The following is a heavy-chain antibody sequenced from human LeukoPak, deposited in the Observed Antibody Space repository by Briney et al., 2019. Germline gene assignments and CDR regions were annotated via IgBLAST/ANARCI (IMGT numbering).Heavy chain of an antibody. V-gene: IGHV3-23*01. J-gene: IGHJ4*02. D-gene: IGHD6-13*01. Sequence: GGSLRLSCTAPGFTFSSYAMNWVRQAPGKGLEWVSGITGSATTTYYADSVKGRFTISGDNSKNTLYLQMNSLRAEDTALYYCSKDQHMGISGGDDYWGQGTLVTVSS. CDR3: SKDQHMGISGGDDY. CDR1: GFTFSSYA. CDR2: ITGSATTT.